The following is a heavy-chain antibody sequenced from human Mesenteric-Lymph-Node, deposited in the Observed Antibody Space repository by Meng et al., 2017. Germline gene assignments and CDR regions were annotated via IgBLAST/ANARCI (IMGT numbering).Heavy chain of an antibody. J-gene: IGHJ4*02. CDR3: ARGGGNTPFDF. V-gene: IGHV3-53*01. D-gene: IGHD1-7*01. CDR2: IYSGGNT. CDR1: GFTVSSNY. Sequence: EVQLVESGGGLMQPGGSLRLSCAASGFTVSSNYMSWVRQTPGRGLEWVSVIYSGGNTYYTDSVRGRFTISRDNSKNTLYLQMGSLRAEDTAVYYCARGGGNTPFDFWGQGILVPSPQ.